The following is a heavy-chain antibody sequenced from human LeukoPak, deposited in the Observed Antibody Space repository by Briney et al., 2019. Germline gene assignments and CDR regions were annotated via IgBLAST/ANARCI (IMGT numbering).Heavy chain of an antibody. Sequence: QTGGSLRLSCAASGFTFSSYAMSWVRQAPGKGLEWVSAISGSGGSTYYADSVKGRFTISRDNSKNTLYLQMNSLRAEDTAVYYCARVYSGSYQVLDYWGQGTLVTVSS. CDR3: ARVYSGSYQVLDY. CDR2: ISGSGGST. J-gene: IGHJ4*02. D-gene: IGHD1-26*01. CDR1: GFTFSSYA. V-gene: IGHV3-23*01.